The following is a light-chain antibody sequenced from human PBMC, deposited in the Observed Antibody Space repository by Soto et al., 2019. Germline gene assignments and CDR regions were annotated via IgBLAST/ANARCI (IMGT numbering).Light chain of an antibody. CDR2: NVY. V-gene: IGLV2-14*03. Sequence: QSALTQPASVSGSPGQSITISCTGTSSDVGGYNFVSWYQQHPGKAPKLMLYNVYDRPSGICHRFSGSRSGNTASLTISGLQAEDEAHYYCNSYTSSSTLVFGGGTKLTVL. J-gene: IGLJ2*01. CDR3: NSYTSSSTLV. CDR1: SSDVGGYNF.